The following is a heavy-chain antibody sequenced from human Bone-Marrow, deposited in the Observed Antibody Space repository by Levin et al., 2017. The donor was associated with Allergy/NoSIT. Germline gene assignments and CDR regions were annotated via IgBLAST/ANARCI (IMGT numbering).Heavy chain of an antibody. V-gene: IGHV1-2*02. Sequence: ASVKVSCKASGYIFTDYYLHWVRQAPGQGLEWMGWINPNSGGTDYAQKFQGRVTITRDTSITTAYVDLSRLRSDDTAVYYCARAVASGGKTYYYYYMDVWGKGTTVTVSS. CDR3: ARAVASGGKTYYYYYMDV. CDR2: INPNSGGT. J-gene: IGHJ6*03. CDR1: GYIFTDYY. D-gene: IGHD3-16*01.